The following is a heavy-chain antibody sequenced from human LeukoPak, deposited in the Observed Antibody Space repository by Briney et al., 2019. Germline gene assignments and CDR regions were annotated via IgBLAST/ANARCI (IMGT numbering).Heavy chain of an antibody. Sequence: GASVKVSCKASGYTFTGYYMHWVRQAPGQGLEWMGWINPNSGGTNYAQKFQGRVTMTRDTSISTAYMELSRLRSDDTAVYYCASEEAVAGTGNWFDPWGPGTLVTVSS. D-gene: IGHD6-19*01. CDR3: ASEEAVAGTGNWFDP. V-gene: IGHV1-2*02. J-gene: IGHJ5*02. CDR2: INPNSGGT. CDR1: GYTFTGYY.